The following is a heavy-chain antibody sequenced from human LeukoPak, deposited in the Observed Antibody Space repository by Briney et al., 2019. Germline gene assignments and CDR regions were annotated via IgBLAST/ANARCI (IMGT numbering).Heavy chain of an antibody. CDR2: INNDGSGT. CDR3: AKPASISQYCPDGVCYDFDY. J-gene: IGHJ4*02. V-gene: IGHV3-23*01. CDR1: GFTFSSYG. Sequence: PGGSLRLSCAASGFTFSSYGMTWVRQAPGKGLEWVSHINNDGSGTTYADSVKGRFTISRDNSKNTLYLQMSSLRAEDTAVYFCAKPASISQYCPDGVCYDFDYWGQGTLVTVSS. D-gene: IGHD2-8*01.